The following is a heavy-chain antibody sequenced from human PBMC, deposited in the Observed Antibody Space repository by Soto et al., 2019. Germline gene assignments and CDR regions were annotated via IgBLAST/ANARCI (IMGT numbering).Heavy chain of an antibody. Sequence: GASVKVSCKASGYTFTGYYMHWVRQAPGQGLEWMGWINPNSGGTNYAQKFQGRVTMTRDTSISTAYMELSRLRSDDTAVYYCARDRLGVVVPAAISLLGLGPWGQGTLVTVSS. V-gene: IGHV1-2*02. CDR1: GYTFTGYY. CDR2: INPNSGGT. J-gene: IGHJ5*02. D-gene: IGHD2-2*02. CDR3: ARDRLGVVVPAAISLLGLGP.